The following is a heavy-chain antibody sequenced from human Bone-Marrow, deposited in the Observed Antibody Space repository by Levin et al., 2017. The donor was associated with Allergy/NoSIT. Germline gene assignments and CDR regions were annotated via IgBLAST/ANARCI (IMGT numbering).Heavy chain of an antibody. Sequence: GESLKISCKGSGYSFTSYWIGWVRQMPGKGLEWMGIIYPGDSDTRYSPSFQGQVTISADKSISTAYLQWSSLKASDTAMYYCARGRGGSCYGPPWVDYWGQGTLVTVSS. J-gene: IGHJ4*02. V-gene: IGHV5-51*01. D-gene: IGHD2-15*01. CDR3: ARGRGGSCYGPPWVDY. CDR2: IYPGDSDT. CDR1: GYSFTSYW.